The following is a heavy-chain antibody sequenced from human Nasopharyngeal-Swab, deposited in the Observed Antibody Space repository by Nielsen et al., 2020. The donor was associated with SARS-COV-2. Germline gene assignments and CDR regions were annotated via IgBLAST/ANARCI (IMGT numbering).Heavy chain of an antibody. CDR1: GGSISSYY. V-gene: IGHV4-59*01. J-gene: IGHJ5*02. D-gene: IGHD2-15*01. CDR2: IYYSGST. Sequence: SETLSLTCTVSGGSISSYYWSWIRQPPGKGLEWIGYIYYSGSTNYNPSLKSRVTISVDTSKNQFSLKLSSVTAADTAVYYCARDQVYCSGGSCYPYNWFDPWDQGTLVTVSS. CDR3: ARDQVYCSGGSCYPYNWFDP.